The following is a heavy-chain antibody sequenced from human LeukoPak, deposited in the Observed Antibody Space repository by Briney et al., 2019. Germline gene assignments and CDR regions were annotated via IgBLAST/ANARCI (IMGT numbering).Heavy chain of an antibody. CDR1: GFTLSNAW. CDR3: TTISASVLGESFDY. D-gene: IGHD1-26*01. CDR2: IKSKSDGGTA. Sequence: PGGSLRLSCAASGFTLSNAWMSWVRQAPGKGLEWVGRIKSKSDGGTADYAAPVKGRFTISRDDSKDTLDLQMNSLKAEDTAVYYCTTISASVLGESFDYWGQGTLVTVSS. V-gene: IGHV3-15*01. J-gene: IGHJ4*02.